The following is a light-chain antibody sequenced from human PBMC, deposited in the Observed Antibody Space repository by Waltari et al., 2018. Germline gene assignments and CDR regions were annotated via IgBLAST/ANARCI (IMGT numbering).Light chain of an antibody. CDR2: LNN. J-gene: IGLJ2*01. Sequence: QSVLTQPPSVSGAPGQRVTISCTGSSSDIAAGNDVHCYQQVPGSAPKLLIYLNNNRPSGVPDRFSASRTGASASLVITGLQAEDEADYYCQSYDSSLSPSTVIFGGGTKLSVL. CDR3: QSYDSSLSPSTVI. CDR1: SSDIAAGND. V-gene: IGLV1-40*01.